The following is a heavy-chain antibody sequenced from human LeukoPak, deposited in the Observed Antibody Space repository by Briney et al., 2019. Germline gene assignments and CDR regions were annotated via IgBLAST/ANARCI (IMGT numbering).Heavy chain of an antibody. CDR3: VRDRGEWIDQYYGMDV. CDR2: ISGYNGNT. V-gene: IGHV1-18*01. J-gene: IGHJ6*02. D-gene: IGHD3-10*01. CDR1: GYPFTNYG. Sequence: GASVKVSCTASGYPFTNYGTSWVRQAPGQGLEWMGWISGYNGNTNSAQKVQGRVTMTTDTSTSTAYMELRSLRSDDTAVYYRVRDRGEWIDQYYGMDVWGQGTTVTVSS.